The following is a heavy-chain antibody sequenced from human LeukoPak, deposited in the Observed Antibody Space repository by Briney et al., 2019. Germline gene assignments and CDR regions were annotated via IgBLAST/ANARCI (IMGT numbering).Heavy chain of an antibody. D-gene: IGHD7-27*01. Sequence: PSETLSLTCAVSGGSISSGGYSWSWIRQPPGKGLEWIGYIYHSGSTYYNPSLKSRVTISVDRSKNQFSLKLSSVTAADTAVYYCARMGPSGTGEDPGAFDIWGQGTMVTVSS. V-gene: IGHV4-30-2*01. J-gene: IGHJ3*02. CDR2: IYHSGST. CDR1: GGSISSGGYS. CDR3: ARMGPSGTGEDPGAFDI.